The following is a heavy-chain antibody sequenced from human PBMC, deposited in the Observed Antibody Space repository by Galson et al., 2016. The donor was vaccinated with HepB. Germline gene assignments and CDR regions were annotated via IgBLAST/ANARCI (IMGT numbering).Heavy chain of an antibody. CDR2: VDTNGDPA. CDR3: SRDLRD. V-gene: IGHV3-64*01. Sequence: SLRLSCAGSGFTFSSYAMQWVRQAPGKGLEFVSFVDTNGDPAYYASSVRGRFTISRDDSKNTLFLQMASLRPEDKAVYYCSRDLRDWGQGTLVTVSS. J-gene: IGHJ4*02. CDR1: GFTFSSYA.